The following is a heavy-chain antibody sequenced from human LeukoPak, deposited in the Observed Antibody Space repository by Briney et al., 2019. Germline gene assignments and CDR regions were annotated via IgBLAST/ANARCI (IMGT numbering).Heavy chain of an antibody. D-gene: IGHD2-2*01. J-gene: IGHJ3*02. CDR2: IYHSGST. CDR3: ARYGLLGLSEINAFDI. CDR1: GYSISSDYY. Sequence: SETLSLTCTVSGYSISSDYYWGWIRQPPGKGLEWLGSIYHSGSTYYNPSLKSRVTISVDRSKNQFSLNLNSVTAADTAVYYCARYGLLGLSEINAFDIWGQGTMVTVSS. V-gene: IGHV4-38-2*02.